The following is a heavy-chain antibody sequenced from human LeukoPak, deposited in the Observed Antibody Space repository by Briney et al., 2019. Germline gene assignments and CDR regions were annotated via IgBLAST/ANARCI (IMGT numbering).Heavy chain of an antibody. Sequence: PGGSLRLSCAASGFTFNTYEMKWVRQAPGEGLEWVSYISSSGGASFYSDSVKGRFTISRDNGKTSLYLQMNTLRVEDTAVYSCARERENCRDDCLDWWGQGTLVTVSS. J-gene: IGHJ4*02. CDR3: ARERENCRDDCLDW. D-gene: IGHD2-15*01. CDR2: ISSSGGAS. V-gene: IGHV3-48*03. CDR1: GFTFNTYE.